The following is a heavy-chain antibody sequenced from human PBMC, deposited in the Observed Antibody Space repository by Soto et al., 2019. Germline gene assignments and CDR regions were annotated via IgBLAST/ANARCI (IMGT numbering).Heavy chain of an antibody. V-gene: IGHV3-21*01. CDR2: ISGGGRDI. D-gene: IGHD6-6*01. CDR3: ATSLAVQLGYYGMDV. CDR1: GFTFISYS. Sequence: LRRSCAASGFTFISYSLNWVRQAPGKGLEWVSSISGGGRDIKYGDSVKGRFIISRDNATDSLHLQMYSLRADDTAIYFCATSLAVQLGYYGMDVWGPGTTVTVSS. J-gene: IGHJ6*02.